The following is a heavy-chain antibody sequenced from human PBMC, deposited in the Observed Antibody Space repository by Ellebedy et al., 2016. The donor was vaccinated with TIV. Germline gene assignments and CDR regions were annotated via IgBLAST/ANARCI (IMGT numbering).Heavy chain of an antibody. J-gene: IGHJ4*02. Sequence: MPSETLSLTCAVYGGSFSGYYWSWIRQPPGKGLEWIGEINHSGSTNYNPSLKSRVTVSVDTSKNQFSLKLSSVTAADTAVYYCAREDILTGIDYWGQGTLVTVSS. CDR1: GGSFSGYY. CDR2: INHSGST. V-gene: IGHV4-34*01. CDR3: AREDILTGIDY. D-gene: IGHD3-9*01.